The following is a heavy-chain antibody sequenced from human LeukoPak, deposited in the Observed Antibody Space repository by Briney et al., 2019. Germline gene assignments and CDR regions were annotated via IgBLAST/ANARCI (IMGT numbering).Heavy chain of an antibody. D-gene: IGHD4-17*01. J-gene: IGHJ4*02. CDR3: ARGYGAQYYFDY. V-gene: IGHV4-34*01. Sequence: SETLSLTCAVYGGSFSGYYWSWIRQPPGKGLEWIGEINHSGSTNYNPSLKSRVTISVDTSKNQFSLKLSSVTAADTAEYYCARGYGAQYYFDYWGQGTLVTVSS. CDR2: INHSGST. CDR1: GGSFSGYY.